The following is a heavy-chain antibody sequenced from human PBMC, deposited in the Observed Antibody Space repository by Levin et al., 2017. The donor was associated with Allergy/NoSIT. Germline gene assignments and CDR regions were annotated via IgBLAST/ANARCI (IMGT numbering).Heavy chain of an antibody. CDR3: TRTSNSGGY. CDR1: GDSITSHW. V-gene: IGHV4-59*08. Sequence: PSETLSLTFTVSGDSITSHWWSWIRQPPGKGLEWLGCVHYSGNTLYNPSLTSRVTISVETSKKEFSLRLTSVTAADTAMYYCTRTSNSGGYWGQGTLVTVSS. J-gene: IGHJ4*02. D-gene: IGHD4-11*01. CDR2: VHYSGNT.